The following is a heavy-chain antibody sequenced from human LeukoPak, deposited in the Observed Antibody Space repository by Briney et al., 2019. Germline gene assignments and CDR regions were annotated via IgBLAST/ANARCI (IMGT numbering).Heavy chain of an antibody. CDR2: ISSSSSYT. J-gene: IGHJ4*02. V-gene: IGHV3-11*03. D-gene: IGHD2-15*01. CDR1: GFTFSDYY. Sequence: GGSLRLSCAASGFTFSDYYMSWSRQAPGKGLEWVSYISSSSSYTNYADSVKGRFTISRDNAKNSLYLQMNSLRAEDTAVYYCARMVVAATPPDYWGQGTLVTVSS. CDR3: ARMVVAATPPDY.